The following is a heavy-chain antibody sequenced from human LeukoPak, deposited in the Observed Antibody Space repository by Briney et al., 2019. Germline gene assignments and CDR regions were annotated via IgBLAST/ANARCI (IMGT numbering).Heavy chain of an antibody. Sequence: ASVKVSCKASGYTFTNYYMHWVRQAPGQGLEWMGIINPSGGSTSYTQRFQGRVTMTTDTSTSTVYMELRSLRSDDTAVYYCARAFAAAGYFDYWGQGTLVTVSS. CDR2: INPSGGST. D-gene: IGHD6-13*01. V-gene: IGHV1-46*01. CDR1: GYTFTNYY. J-gene: IGHJ4*02. CDR3: ARAFAAAGYFDY.